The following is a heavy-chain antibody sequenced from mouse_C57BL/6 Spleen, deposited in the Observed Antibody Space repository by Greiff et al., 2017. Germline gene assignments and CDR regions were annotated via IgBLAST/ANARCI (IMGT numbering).Heavy chain of an antibody. CDR2: INYDGSST. D-gene: IGHD2-1*01. Sequence: EVQLVESEGGLVQPGSSMKLSCTASGFTFSDYYMAWVRQVPEKGLEWVANINYDGSSTYYLDSLKSRFIISRDNAKNILYLQMSSLKSEDTATYYCARDGDSYGNGLFAYWGQGTLVTVSA. CDR1: GFTFSDYY. J-gene: IGHJ3*01. CDR3: ARDGDSYGNGLFAY. V-gene: IGHV5-16*01.